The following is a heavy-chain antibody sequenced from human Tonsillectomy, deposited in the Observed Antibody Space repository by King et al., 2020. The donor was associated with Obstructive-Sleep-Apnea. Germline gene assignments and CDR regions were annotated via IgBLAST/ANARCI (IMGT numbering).Heavy chain of an antibody. D-gene: IGHD3-9*01. CDR1: GFTFSRYW. Sequence: VQLVESGGGLVQPGGSLRLSCAASGFTFSRYWIHWVRQAPGKGLVWVSRINSDGSSTGYADSVKGRFTISRDNAKNTVYLQMNSLRAEDTAVYYCARDLGEVKYYDILTGYYYYYGMDVWGQGTTVTVSS. CDR2: INSDGSST. CDR3: ARDLGEVKYYDILTGYYYYYGMDV. V-gene: IGHV3-74*01. J-gene: IGHJ6*02.